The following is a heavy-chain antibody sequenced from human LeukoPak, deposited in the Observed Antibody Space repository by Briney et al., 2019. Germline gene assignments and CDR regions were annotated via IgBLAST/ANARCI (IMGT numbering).Heavy chain of an antibody. D-gene: IGHD6-19*01. CDR3: AREGYSSGWLSDGMDV. V-gene: IGHV3-7*01. Sequence: GGSLRLSCAASGFTFSSYWMSWVRQAPGKGLEWVANIKQDGSEKNYADSVKGRFTISRDNAKNSLYLQMNSLRAEDTAVYYCAREGYSSGWLSDGMDVWGQGTTVTVSS. CDR2: IKQDGSEK. CDR1: GFTFSSYW. J-gene: IGHJ6*02.